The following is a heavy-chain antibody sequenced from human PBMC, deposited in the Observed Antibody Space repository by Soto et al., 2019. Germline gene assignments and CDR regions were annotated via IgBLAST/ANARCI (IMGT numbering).Heavy chain of an antibody. CDR1: GSSIINYH. CDR2: IYYTGIT. Sequence: SEILSLTCTVSGSSIINYHWTWIRQPPGKGLEWIAYIYYTGITNFNPSLKSRVTISMDTSKKQFSLKLRSVTAADTAVYFCATLRGLGVVSPYFDYWGQGLMVTVPQ. D-gene: IGHD3-3*01. V-gene: IGHV4-59*08. CDR3: ATLRGLGVVSPYFDY. J-gene: IGHJ4*02.